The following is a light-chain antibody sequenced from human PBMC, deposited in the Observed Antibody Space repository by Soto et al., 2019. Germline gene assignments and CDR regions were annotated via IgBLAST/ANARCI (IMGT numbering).Light chain of an antibody. J-gene: IGLJ1*01. CDR3: GSYASGGAYV. CDR2: DVS. V-gene: IGLV2-14*01. CDR1: SSDVGGYNA. Sequence: QSALTQPASVSGSPGQSITISCTGTSSDVGGYNAVSWYQQHPGKAPKLMIYDVSNRPSGASDGFSGSKSGNTASLTISGLQAEDEADYYCGSYASGGAYVFGTGTKLTVL.